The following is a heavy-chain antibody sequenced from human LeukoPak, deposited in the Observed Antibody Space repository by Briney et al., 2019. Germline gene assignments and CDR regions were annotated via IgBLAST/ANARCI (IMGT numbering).Heavy chain of an antibody. Sequence: GGSLRLSCAASGVTFSNFGMHWVRQAPGKGLEGVAVISHDGSNKYYADSVKGRFTISRDNSKNTLYLQMNSLRAEDTAVYYCAKDLLVRYFDWLPFDYWGQGTLVTVSS. CDR2: ISHDGSNK. CDR3: AKDLLVRYFDWLPFDY. V-gene: IGHV3-30*18. J-gene: IGHJ4*02. CDR1: GVTFSNFG. D-gene: IGHD3-9*01.